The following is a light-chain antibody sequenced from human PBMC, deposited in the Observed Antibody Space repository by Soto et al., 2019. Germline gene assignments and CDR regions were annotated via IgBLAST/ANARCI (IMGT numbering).Light chain of an antibody. J-gene: IGKJ5*01. CDR3: QQAVSFPLT. CDR1: QGISSW. V-gene: IGKV1-12*01. Sequence: DIQMTQSPSSVSASVGDRVTITCRASQGISSWLVWYQQKPGKAPKRLIYAASSLQSGVPSRFSGSGSGTDFTLTISSLQPEDFATYYCQQAVSFPLTFGQGTRLEIK. CDR2: AAS.